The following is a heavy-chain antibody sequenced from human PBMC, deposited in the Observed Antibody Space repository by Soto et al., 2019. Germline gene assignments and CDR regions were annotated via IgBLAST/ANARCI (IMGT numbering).Heavy chain of an antibody. Sequence: ASVKVSCKASGYTITSYGISWVRQAPGQGLEWMGWISAYNGNTNYAQKLQGRVTMTTDTSTSTAYMELRSLRSDDTAVYYCARDLVGATRLDYWGQGTLVTVSS. CDR3: ARDLVGATRLDY. CDR2: ISAYNGNT. D-gene: IGHD1-26*01. J-gene: IGHJ4*02. CDR1: GYTITSYG. V-gene: IGHV1-18*04.